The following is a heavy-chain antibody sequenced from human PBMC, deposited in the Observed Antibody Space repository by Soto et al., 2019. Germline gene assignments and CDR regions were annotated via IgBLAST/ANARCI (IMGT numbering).Heavy chain of an antibody. CDR3: ARDRSYSYEYYFDS. Sequence: PSETLSLTCTVSGDSLSSYYWSWIRLPPGKGLEWIGYVYSSGSTNYNPSIKSRDAISVDTSKNQFSLKLYSVTAADTAVYYCARDRSYSYEYYFDSWGQGILVTVS. J-gene: IGHJ4*02. D-gene: IGHD1-26*01. CDR2: VYSSGST. V-gene: IGHV4-59*01. CDR1: GDSLSSYY.